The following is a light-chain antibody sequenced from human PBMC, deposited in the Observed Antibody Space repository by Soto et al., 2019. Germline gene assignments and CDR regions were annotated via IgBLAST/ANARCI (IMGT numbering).Light chain of an antibody. V-gene: IGKV3D-15*01. CDR1: QSITNNN. Sequence: EIVLTKSPGPLSLSPGARATPSCRAAQSITNNNLHWYQQKPGQAPRLLIYGASTRATGIPARFSGSGSGTEFTLTISSLQSEDFAVYYCQQYNNYPRTFGQGTKVDNK. CDR2: GAS. J-gene: IGKJ1*01. CDR3: QQYNNYPRT.